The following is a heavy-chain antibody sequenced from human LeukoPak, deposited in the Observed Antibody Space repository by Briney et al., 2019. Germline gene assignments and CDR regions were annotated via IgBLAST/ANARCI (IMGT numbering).Heavy chain of an antibody. D-gene: IGHD3-22*01. CDR1: GGSISSSSYY. CDR2: IYYSGST. Sequence: SETLSLTCTVSGGSISSSSYYWGWIRQPPGKGLEWIGSIYYSGSTYYNPSLKSRVTISVDTSKNQFSLKLSSVTAADTAFYYCARRDTMIVVEAFDIWGQGTMVTVSS. V-gene: IGHV4-39*01. CDR3: ARRDTMIVVEAFDI. J-gene: IGHJ3*02.